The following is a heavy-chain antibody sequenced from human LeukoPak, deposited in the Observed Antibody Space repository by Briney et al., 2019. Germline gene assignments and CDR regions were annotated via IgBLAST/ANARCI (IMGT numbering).Heavy chain of an antibody. CDR1: GGSISSFY. CDR2: IYYSGST. CDR3: ARAPGRYYYMDV. J-gene: IGHJ6*03. V-gene: IGHV4-59*01. D-gene: IGHD2-8*02. Sequence: SETLSLTCTVSGGSISSFYWNWIRQPPGKGLEWIGYIYYSGSTNYNPSLKSRVTISVDTSKNQFSLKLSSVTAADTAVYYCARAPGRYYYMDVWGKGTTVTVSS.